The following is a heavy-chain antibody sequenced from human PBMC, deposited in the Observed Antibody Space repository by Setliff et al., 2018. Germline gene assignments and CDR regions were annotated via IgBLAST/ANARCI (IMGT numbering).Heavy chain of an antibody. J-gene: IGHJ4*02. CDR1: GGSISSGGYY. CDR3: ARTYNFWSGYYSPLDY. CDR2: IYYSGNT. V-gene: IGHV4-31*03. D-gene: IGHD3-3*01. Sequence: SETLSLTCTVSGGSISSGGYYWSWIRQHPGKGLEWIGYIYYSGNTYYNPSLKSRVTISVDTSKNQFSLKLSSVTAADTAVYYCARTYNFWSGYYSPLDYWGQGTLVTVSS.